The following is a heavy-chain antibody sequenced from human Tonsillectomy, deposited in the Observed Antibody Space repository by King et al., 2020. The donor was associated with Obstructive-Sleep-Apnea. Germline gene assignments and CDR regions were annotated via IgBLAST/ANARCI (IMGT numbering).Heavy chain of an antibody. CDR2: INHSGST. CDR1: GGSFSGYY. D-gene: IGHD2-21*01. Sequence: VQLQQWGAGLLKPSETLSLTCAVYGGSFSGYYWSWIRQPPGKGLEWIGEINHSGSTNYNPSLKSRVTISVDTSKNQFSLKLSSVTAADTAVYYCARGPPYCGGECYSPKYYYYYGMDVWGQGTTVTVSS. J-gene: IGHJ6*02. CDR3: ARGPPYCGGECYSPKYYYYYGMDV. V-gene: IGHV4-34*01.